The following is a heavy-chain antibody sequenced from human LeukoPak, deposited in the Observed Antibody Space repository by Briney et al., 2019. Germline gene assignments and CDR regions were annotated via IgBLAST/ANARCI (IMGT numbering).Heavy chain of an antibody. CDR1: GYTFTSYG. CDR3: ARAQYSSGWYSTIDY. CDR2: ISAYNGNT. J-gene: IGHJ4*02. V-gene: IGHV1-18*01. D-gene: IGHD6-19*01. Sequence: ASVKVSCKASGYTFTSYGISWVRQAPGQGLEWMGWISAYNGNTNYAQKLQGRVTMTTDTSTSTACMELRSLRSDDTAVYYCARAQYSSGWYSTIDYWGQGTLVTVSS.